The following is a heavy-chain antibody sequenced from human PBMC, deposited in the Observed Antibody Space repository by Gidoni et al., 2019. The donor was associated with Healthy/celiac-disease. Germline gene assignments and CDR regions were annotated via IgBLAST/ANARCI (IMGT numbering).Heavy chain of an antibody. D-gene: IGHD5-18*01. CDR2: ISYDGSNK. CDR1: GFTFSSYG. Sequence: QVQLVESGGGVVQPGRSLRLSCAASGFTFSSYGMHWVRQAPGKGLEWVAVISYDGSNKYYADSVKGRFTISRDNSKNTLYLQMNSLRAEDTAVYYCAKGYSYGPYYYYGMDVWGQGTTVTVSS. V-gene: IGHV3-30*18. J-gene: IGHJ6*02. CDR3: AKGYSYGPYYYYGMDV.